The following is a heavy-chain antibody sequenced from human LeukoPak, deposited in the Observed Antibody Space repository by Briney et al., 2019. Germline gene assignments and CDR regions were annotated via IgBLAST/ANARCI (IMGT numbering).Heavy chain of an antibody. D-gene: IGHD2-21*01. CDR3: ARGSYCGNTSCHGRYYMDV. Sequence: SETLSLTCTVSGGSINSGTYYWAWIRQPAGKGLEWIGHFYSGGSTSYNPSLKSRVSISADASKTQVSLRLTSVTAADTAVYYCARGSYCGNTSCHGRYYMDVWGKGTTVAVSS. CDR1: GGSINSGTYY. V-gene: IGHV4-61*09. CDR2: FYSGGST. J-gene: IGHJ6*03.